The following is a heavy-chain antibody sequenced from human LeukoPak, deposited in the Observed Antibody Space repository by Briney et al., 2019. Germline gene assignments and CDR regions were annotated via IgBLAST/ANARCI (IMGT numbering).Heavy chain of an antibody. J-gene: IGHJ5*02. D-gene: IGHD3-3*01. Sequence: SETLSLTCTVSGGSMSSYYWSWIRQPPGKGLEWIGYIYYSGSTNYNPSLKSRVTISVDTSKNQFTLNLSSVTAADTAVYYCARVLLSNYDFWSGYSNWFDPWGQGTLVTVSS. CDR2: IYYSGST. V-gene: IGHV4-59*01. CDR3: ARVLLSNYDFWSGYSNWFDP. CDR1: GGSMSSYY.